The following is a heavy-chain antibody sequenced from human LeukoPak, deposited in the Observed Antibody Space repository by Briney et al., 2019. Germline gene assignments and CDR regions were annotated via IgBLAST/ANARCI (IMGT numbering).Heavy chain of an antibody. CDR2: ISSSSSYI. J-gene: IGHJ4*02. D-gene: IGHD6-13*01. Sequence: AGGSLRLSCAASGFTFSSYSMNWVRQAPGKGLEWVSSISSSSSYIYYADSVKGRFTISRDNAKNSLYLQMNSLRAEDTAVYYCASPSRSSSWYGNFDYWGQGTLVTVSS. CDR1: GFTFSSYS. V-gene: IGHV3-21*01. CDR3: ASPSRSSSWYGNFDY.